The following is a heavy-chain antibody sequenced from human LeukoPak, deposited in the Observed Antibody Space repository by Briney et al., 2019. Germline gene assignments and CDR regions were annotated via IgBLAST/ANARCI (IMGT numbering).Heavy chain of an antibody. CDR1: GGSVSSGSYY. Sequence: SETLSLTCTVSGGSVSSGSYYWSWIRQPPGKGLEWIGYIYYSGSTNYNPSLKGRVTISVDTSKNQFSLKRSSVTAADTAVYYCARGGLVRIDYWGQGTLVTVSS. J-gene: IGHJ4*02. CDR2: IYYSGST. CDR3: ARGGLVRIDY. V-gene: IGHV4-61*01. D-gene: IGHD6-6*01.